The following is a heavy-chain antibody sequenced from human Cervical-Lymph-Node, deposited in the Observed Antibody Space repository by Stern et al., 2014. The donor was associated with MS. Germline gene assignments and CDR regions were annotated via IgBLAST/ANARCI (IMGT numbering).Heavy chain of an antibody. Sequence: EVQLVQSGAEVKKPGESLKISCEASGYRFNTYWIGWVRQMPGKGLEWRGIIYPGDSDPRFSPTFQGQVSISADKSMSTAYLQWKSLKASDTAIYYCARGEGSAWYNWGQGTLVTVSS. CDR3: ARGEGSAWYN. CDR1: GYRFNTYW. V-gene: IGHV5-51*03. J-gene: IGHJ4*02. D-gene: IGHD6-13*01. CDR2: IYPGDSDP.